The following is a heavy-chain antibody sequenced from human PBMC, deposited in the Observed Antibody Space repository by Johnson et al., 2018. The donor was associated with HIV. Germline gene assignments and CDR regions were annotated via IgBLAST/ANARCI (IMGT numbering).Heavy chain of an antibody. CDR1: GFTFSSYA. J-gene: IGHJ3*02. V-gene: IGHV3-48*01. D-gene: IGHD6-13*01. CDR2: ISSSGSTI. Sequence: VQLVESGGGVVQPGGSLRLSCVGSGFTFSSYAMHWVRQAPGKGLEWVSYISSSGSTIYYADSVKGRFTISRDNSKNTLYLQMNSLRAEDTAGYYCARDRFYSSSWEGAADAFDIWGQGTMVTVSS. CDR3: ARDRFYSSSWEGAADAFDI.